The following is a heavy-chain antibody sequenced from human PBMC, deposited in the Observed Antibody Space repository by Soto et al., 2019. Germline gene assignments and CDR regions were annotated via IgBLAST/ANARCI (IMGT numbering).Heavy chain of an antibody. V-gene: IGHV3-30-3*01. CDR3: ARDRRLLPTDY. D-gene: IGHD2-2*01. CDR1: GFTFSSYA. CDR2: ISYDGSNK. Sequence: GGSLRLSCAASGFTFSSYAMHWVRRAPGKGLEWVAVISYDGSNKYYADSVKGRFTISRDNSKNTLYLQMNSLRAEDTAVYYCARDRRLLPTDYWGQGTLVTVSS. J-gene: IGHJ4*02.